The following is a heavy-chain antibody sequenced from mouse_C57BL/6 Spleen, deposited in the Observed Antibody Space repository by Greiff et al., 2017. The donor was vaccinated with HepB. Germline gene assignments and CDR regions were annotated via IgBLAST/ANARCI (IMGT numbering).Heavy chain of an antibody. CDR2: IYPGDGDT. D-gene: IGHD4-1*01. CDR1: GYAFSSSW. V-gene: IGHV1-82*01. CDR3: AKDWEGSFDY. J-gene: IGHJ2*01. Sequence: QVQLQQSGPELVKPGASVKISCKASGYAFSSSWMNWVKQRPGKGLEWIGRIYPGDGDTNYNGKFKGKATLTADKSSSTAYMQRSSLTSEDSAVYFCAKDWEGSFDYWGQGTTLTVSS.